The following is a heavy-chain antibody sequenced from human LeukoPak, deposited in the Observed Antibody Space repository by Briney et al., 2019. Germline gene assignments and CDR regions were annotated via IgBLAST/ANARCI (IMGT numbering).Heavy chain of an antibody. Sequence: ASVKVSCKVSGYTLTELSMHGLRQAAGKGLEWMGGFDSEDGETIYAQKFQGRVTMTEDTSTDTAYMELSSLRSEDTAVYYCATENMQQHYAFDIWGQGTMVTVSS. V-gene: IGHV1-24*01. CDR2: FDSEDGET. CDR1: GYTLTELS. CDR3: ATENMQQHYAFDI. J-gene: IGHJ3*02. D-gene: IGHD6-13*01.